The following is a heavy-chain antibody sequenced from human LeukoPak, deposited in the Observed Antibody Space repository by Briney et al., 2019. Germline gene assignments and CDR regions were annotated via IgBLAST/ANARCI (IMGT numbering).Heavy chain of an antibody. CDR3: ARELWFVNAPGSWFDP. CDR1: GDSISSGDYS. CDR2: IFHSGSS. J-gene: IGHJ5*02. Sequence: SQTLSLTCAVSGDSISSGDYSWSWIRQPSGKGLEWIGYIFHSGSSYYNPSLKSRVTISVDKSKNQFSLRLTSVTTADTAVYYCARELWFVNAPGSWFDPWGQGTLVTVSS. V-gene: IGHV4-30-2*01. D-gene: IGHD3-10*01.